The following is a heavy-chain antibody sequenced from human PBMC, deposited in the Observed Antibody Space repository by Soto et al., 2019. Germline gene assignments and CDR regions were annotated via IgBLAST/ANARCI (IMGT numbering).Heavy chain of an antibody. CDR3: ARDEYYYVAAFDI. V-gene: IGHV4-30-4*01. J-gene: IGHJ3*02. CDR1: GGSISSGDYY. D-gene: IGHD3-10*02. Sequence: SETLSLTCTVSGGSISSGDYYWSWIRQPPGKGLEWIGYIYYSGSTYYNPSLKSRVTISVDTSKNQFSLKLSSVTAADTAVYYCARDEYYYVAAFDIWGQGTMVTVSS. CDR2: IYYSGST.